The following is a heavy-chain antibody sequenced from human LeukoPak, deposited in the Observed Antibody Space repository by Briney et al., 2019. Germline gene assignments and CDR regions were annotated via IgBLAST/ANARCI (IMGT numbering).Heavy chain of an antibody. Sequence: ASVKVSCKASGGTFSSYAISWVRQAPGQGLEWMGGIIPIFGTANYAQKFQGRVTITADESTSTAYMELSSLRSEDTAVYYCARVQYRYSYYFDYWGQGTLVTVSS. CDR3: ARVQYRYSYYFDY. D-gene: IGHD4-11*01. CDR2: IIPIFGTA. J-gene: IGHJ4*02. CDR1: GGTFSSYA. V-gene: IGHV1-69*13.